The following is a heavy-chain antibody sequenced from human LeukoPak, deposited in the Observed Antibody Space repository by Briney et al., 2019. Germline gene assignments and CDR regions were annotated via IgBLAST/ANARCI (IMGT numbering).Heavy chain of an antibody. Sequence: GGSLRLSCAASGFTFSSYAMHWIRQAPGKGLEWVAVISYDGSNKYYADSVKGRFTISRDNSKNTLYLQMNSLRAEDTAVYYCARGNCGGDCYSEDAFDIWGQGTMVTVSS. CDR1: GFTFSSYA. CDR3: ARGNCGGDCYSEDAFDI. D-gene: IGHD2-21*02. V-gene: IGHV3-30-3*01. J-gene: IGHJ3*02. CDR2: ISYDGSNK.